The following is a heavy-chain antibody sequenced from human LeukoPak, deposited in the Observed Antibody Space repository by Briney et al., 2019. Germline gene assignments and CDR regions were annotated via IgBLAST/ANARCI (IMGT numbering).Heavy chain of an antibody. CDR2: ISSSSSTI. J-gene: IGHJ4*02. CDR3: ARDLPYYYGSGCPDY. V-gene: IGHV3-48*02. Sequence: PGGSLRLSCAASGFTFSSYSMNWVRQAPGKGLEWVSYISSSSSTIYYADSVKGRFTISRDNAKNSLYLQMNSLRDEDTAVYYCARDLPYYYGSGCPDYWGQGTLVTVSS. CDR1: GFTFSSYS. D-gene: IGHD3-10*01.